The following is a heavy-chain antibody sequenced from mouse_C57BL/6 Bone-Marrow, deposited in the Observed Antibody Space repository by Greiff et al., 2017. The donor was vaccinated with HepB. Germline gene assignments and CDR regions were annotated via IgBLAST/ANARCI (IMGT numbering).Heavy chain of an antibody. D-gene: IGHD3-1*01. CDR1: GFTFSSYG. J-gene: IGHJ1*03. CDR3: ARRKGLWYFDV. CDR2: ISSGGSYT. Sequence: EVQVVESGGDLVKPGGSLKLSCAASGFTFSSYGMSWVRQTPDKRLEWVATISSGGSYTYYPDSVKGRFTISRDNAKNTLYLQMSSLKSEDTAMYYCARRKGLWYFDVWGTGTTVTVSS. V-gene: IGHV5-6*01.